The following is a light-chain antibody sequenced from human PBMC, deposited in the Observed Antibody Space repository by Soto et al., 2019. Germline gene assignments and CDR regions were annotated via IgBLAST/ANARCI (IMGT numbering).Light chain of an antibody. CDR3: HQYDGAPHT. CDR2: GAS. CDR1: QSVSSSY. V-gene: IGKV3-20*01. Sequence: EIVLTQSPGTLSLSPGERATLSCRASQSVSSSYLAWYQQKPGQAPRLLIYGASSRATGIPDRFSGSGSGTDFTLTISRLEPEDFAVYYCHQYDGAPHTFGQGTKLEIK. J-gene: IGKJ2*01.